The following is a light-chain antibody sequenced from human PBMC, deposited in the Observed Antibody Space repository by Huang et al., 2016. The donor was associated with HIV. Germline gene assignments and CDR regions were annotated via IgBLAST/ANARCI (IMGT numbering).Light chain of an antibody. J-gene: IGKJ1*01. V-gene: IGKV3-15*01. Sequence: EIVMTQSPVTLSMSPGDRATLSCRASQGVSSNVAWYQQKPGQAPRLLMYGASIRATGIPARFSGSGSGTEFTLTITSLQSEDFAVYFCQQYNNWPPWTFGPGTMVDMK. CDR3: QQYNNWPPWT. CDR1: QGVSSN. CDR2: GAS.